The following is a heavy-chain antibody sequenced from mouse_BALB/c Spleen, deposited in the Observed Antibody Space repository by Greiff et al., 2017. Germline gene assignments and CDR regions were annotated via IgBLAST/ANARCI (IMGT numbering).Heavy chain of an antibody. D-gene: IGHD1-1*01. CDR3: ARSLLLRTTFDY. V-gene: IGHV1-4*01. CDR2: INPSSGYT. J-gene: IGHJ2*01. CDR1: GYTFTSYT. Sequence: QVQLKESGAELARPGASVKMSCKASGYTFTSYTMHWVKQRPGQGLEWIGYINPSSGYTNYNQKFKDKATLTADKSSSTAYMQLSSLTSEDSAVYYCARSLLLRTTFDYWGQGTTLTVSS.